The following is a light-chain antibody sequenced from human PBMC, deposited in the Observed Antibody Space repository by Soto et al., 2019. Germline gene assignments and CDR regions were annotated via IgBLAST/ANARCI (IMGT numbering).Light chain of an antibody. CDR1: QNIGNE. CDR2: AAS. V-gene: IGKV1-39*01. Sequence: IPMTPSPYSLSASVGDSVTITCRGRQNIGNELKGYKHKPGKAPNLLNNAASKVQSGFPSRFSGRGSGTDSTLTINSGQPEDVATYYCQQSHGNPYTFGQGTKLDNK. J-gene: IGKJ2*01. CDR3: QQSHGNPYT.